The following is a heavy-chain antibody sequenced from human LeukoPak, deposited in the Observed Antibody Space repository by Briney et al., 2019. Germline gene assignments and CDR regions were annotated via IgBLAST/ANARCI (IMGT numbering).Heavy chain of an antibody. V-gene: IGHV4-59*01. J-gene: IGHJ4*02. CDR2: IYYSGST. Sequence: PSETLSLTCTVSGGSISSYYWSWIRQPPGKGLEWIGYIYYSGSTNYNPSLKSRVTISVDTSKNQFSLKLSSVTAADTAVYYCARGGGYYGSGSLDYWGQGTLVTVSS. CDR3: ARGGGYYGSGSLDY. CDR1: GGSISSYY. D-gene: IGHD3-10*01.